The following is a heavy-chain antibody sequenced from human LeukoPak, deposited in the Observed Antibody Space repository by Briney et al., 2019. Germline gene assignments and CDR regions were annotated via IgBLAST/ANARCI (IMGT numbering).Heavy chain of an antibody. V-gene: IGHV1-2*02. CDR1: GYSLPGYY. Sequence: ASVKVSCKASGYSLPGYYMHWVRQASGQGLEWMRWNNPDSCDTDYAQSFQGRVSMTRDTCSITAYMDLSTLRSDDTAVYYCARVGEGWSSGSGPYSSTIYYYAMDVWGQGTTVTVSS. D-gene: IGHD3-10*01. CDR2: NNPDSCDT. CDR3: ARVGEGWSSGSGPYSSTIYYYAMDV. J-gene: IGHJ6*02.